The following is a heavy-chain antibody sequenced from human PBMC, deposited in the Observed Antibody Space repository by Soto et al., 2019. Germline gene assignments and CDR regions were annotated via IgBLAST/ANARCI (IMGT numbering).Heavy chain of an antibody. CDR3: ANSVWTRSVAGRYYYYYYMDV. D-gene: IGHD2-15*01. CDR1: GFTFSSYA. Sequence: GGSLRLSCAASGFTFSSYAMSWVRQAPGKGLEWVSAISGSGGSTYYADSVKGRFTISRDNSKNTLYLQMNSLRAEDTAVYYCANSVWTRSVAGRYYYYYYMDVWGKGTTVTVSS. J-gene: IGHJ6*03. V-gene: IGHV3-23*01. CDR2: ISGSGGST.